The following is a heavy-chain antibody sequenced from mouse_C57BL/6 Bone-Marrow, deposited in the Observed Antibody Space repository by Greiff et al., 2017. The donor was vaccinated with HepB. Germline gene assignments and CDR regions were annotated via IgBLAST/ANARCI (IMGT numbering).Heavy chain of an antibody. J-gene: IGHJ2*01. Sequence: EVQVVESGGGLVQPGGSLKLSCAASGFTFSDYYMYWVRQTPEKRLEWVAYISNGGGSTYYPDTVKGRFTISRDNAKNTLYLQMSRLKSEDTAMYYCARRRYYGSSYDYFDYWGQGTTLTVSS. CDR3: ARRRYYGSSYDYFDY. CDR1: GFTFSDYY. CDR2: ISNGGGST. D-gene: IGHD1-1*01. V-gene: IGHV5-12*01.